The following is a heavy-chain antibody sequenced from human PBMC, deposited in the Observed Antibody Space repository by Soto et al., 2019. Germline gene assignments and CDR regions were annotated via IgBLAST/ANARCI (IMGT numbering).Heavy chain of an antibody. D-gene: IGHD4-17*01. CDR3: ARSLRSSYYFDY. V-gene: IGHV4-59*08. CDR1: GGSISSYY. J-gene: IGHJ4*02. Sequence: PSETLSVTCTVSGGSISSYYWSWIRQPPGKGLEWIGYIYYSGSTNYNPSLKSRVTISVDTSKNQFSLKLSSVTAADTAVYYCARSLRSSYYFDYWGQGPLVTVSS. CDR2: IYYSGST.